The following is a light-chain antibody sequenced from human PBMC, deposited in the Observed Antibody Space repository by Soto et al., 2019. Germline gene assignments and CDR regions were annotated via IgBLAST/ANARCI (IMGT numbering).Light chain of an antibody. Sequence: DIQMTQSPSSLSASVGDRVTITCRASQSISTYLNWYQQKPGKAPKLLIYAASSLQGGVPSRFSGSGSGTDFTLTISSLQPEDFATYYCQQRYSTQWTFGQGTKVEIK. V-gene: IGKV1-39*01. CDR3: QQRYSTQWT. CDR2: AAS. CDR1: QSISTY. J-gene: IGKJ1*01.